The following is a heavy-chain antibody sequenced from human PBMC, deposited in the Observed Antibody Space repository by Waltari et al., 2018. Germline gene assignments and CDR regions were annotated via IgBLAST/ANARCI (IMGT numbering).Heavy chain of an antibody. CDR1: GGSLYSYA. D-gene: IGHD3-10*01. Sequence: VNLRPSCPDLVHSSATLSLPCSVSGGSLYSYARTFIRQSTGKGLEWIGYISYTGTTNYNPSLERRVAISGDTSKNQLSLKLTSVTAADTAVDFCARRILHAAGSRGITDNYSMDVWGQGATVSVSS. CDR3: ARRILHAAGSRGITDNYSMDV. V-gene: IGHV4-59*01. CDR2: ISYTGTT. J-gene: IGHJ6*02.